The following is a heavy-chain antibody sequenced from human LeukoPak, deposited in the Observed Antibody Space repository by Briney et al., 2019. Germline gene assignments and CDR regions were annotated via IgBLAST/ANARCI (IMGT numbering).Heavy chain of an antibody. CDR3: ARRRDERGYKDIFDI. CDR2: TYPRDSDI. D-gene: IGHD5-18*01. CDR1: GYSFSTYW. J-gene: IGHJ3*02. Sequence: GESLKISCKGSGYSFSTYWIGWVRQMPGKGLEWMGITYPRDSDIRYSPSFQGQVTISADKSISTAYLQWSSLKASDTAMYYCARRRDERGYKDIFDIWGQGTMVTVSS. V-gene: IGHV5-51*01.